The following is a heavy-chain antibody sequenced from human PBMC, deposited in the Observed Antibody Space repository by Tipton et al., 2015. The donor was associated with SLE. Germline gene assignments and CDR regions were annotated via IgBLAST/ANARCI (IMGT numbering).Heavy chain of an antibody. CDR1: GGSISSGDYY. V-gene: IGHV4-30-4*08. Sequence: TLSLTCTVSGGSISSGDYYWSWIRQPPGKGLEWIGYIYYSGNTYYNPSLKSRVTISVDTSKNQFSLKLRSVTAADTAVYYCARVGGWLRPYYYGMDVWGQGTTVTVSS. CDR2: IYYSGNT. CDR3: ARVGGWLRPYYYGMDV. D-gene: IGHD5-12*01. J-gene: IGHJ6*02.